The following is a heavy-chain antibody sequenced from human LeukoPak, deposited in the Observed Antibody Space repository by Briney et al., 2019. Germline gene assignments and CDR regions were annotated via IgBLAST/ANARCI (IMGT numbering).Heavy chain of an antibody. CDR2: IDSKGEYP. J-gene: IGHJ4*02. Sequence: GWSLTLSCAASGFTFSTYAMHWVRQAAGKGLEYVAAIDSKGEYPHYANSVKGRSTISRENSKHTLYLEVGSLRAEDMAVYYCARPSSSGWYAPFLWGQGTLVTVSS. CDR3: ARPSSSGWYAPFL. D-gene: IGHD6-19*01. V-gene: IGHV3-64*01. CDR1: GFTFSTYA.